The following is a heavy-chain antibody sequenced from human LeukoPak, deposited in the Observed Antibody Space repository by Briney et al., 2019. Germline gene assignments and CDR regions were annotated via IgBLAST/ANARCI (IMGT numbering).Heavy chain of an antibody. V-gene: IGHV4-59*08. CDR2: IYSSGST. D-gene: IGHD3-3*01. J-gene: IGHJ4*02. CDR3: ARSPYYDFWSGLLDY. CDR1: GGSLSNYY. Sequence: SETLSLTCTVSGGSLSNYYWTWIRQPPGKGLEWIGYIYSSGSTNYNPSLKSRVTISVDTSKNQFSLKLSSVAAADTAVYYCARSPYYDFWSGLLDYWGQGTLVTVSS.